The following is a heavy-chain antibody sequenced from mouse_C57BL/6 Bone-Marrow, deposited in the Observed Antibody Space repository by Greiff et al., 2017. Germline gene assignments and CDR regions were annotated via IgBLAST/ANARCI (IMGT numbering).Heavy chain of an antibody. V-gene: IGHV1-76*01. D-gene: IGHD2-4*01. Sequence: VKLMESGAELVRPGASVKLSCKASGYTFTDYYINWVKQRPGQGLEWIARIYPGSGNTYYNEKFKGKATLTAEKSSSTAYMQLSSLTSEDSAVYFCARYEGIYYDYGDYWGQGTTLTVSS. CDR1: GYTFTDYY. CDR2: IYPGSGNT. CDR3: ARYEGIYYDYGDY. J-gene: IGHJ2*01.